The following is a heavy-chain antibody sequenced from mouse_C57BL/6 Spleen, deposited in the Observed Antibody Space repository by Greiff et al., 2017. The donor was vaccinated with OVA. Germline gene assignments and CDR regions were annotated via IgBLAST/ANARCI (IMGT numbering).Heavy chain of an antibody. CDR2: ISYSGST. Sequence: EVQLQQSGPGMVKPSQSLSLTCTVTGYSITSGYDWHWIRHFPGNKLEWMGYISYSGSTNYNPSLKSRISITHDTSKNHFFLKLNSVTTEDTATDYCARGDGSGWFAYWGQGTLVTVSA. J-gene: IGHJ3*01. CDR1: GYSITSGYD. V-gene: IGHV3-1*01. D-gene: IGHD1-1*01. CDR3: ARGDGSGWFAY.